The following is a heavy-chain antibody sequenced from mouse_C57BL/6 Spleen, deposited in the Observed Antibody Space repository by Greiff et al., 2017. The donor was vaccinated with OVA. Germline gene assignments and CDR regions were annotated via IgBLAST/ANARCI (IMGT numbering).Heavy chain of an antibody. V-gene: IGHV1-81*01. CDR1: GYTFTSYG. J-gene: IGHJ2*01. CDR2: IYPRSGNT. Sequence: QVHVKQSGAELARPGASVKLSCKASGYTFTSYGISWVKQRTGQGLEWIGEIYPRSGNTYYNEKFKGKATLTADKSSSTAYMELRSLTSEDSAVYFCARGRVPDYFDYWGQGTTLTVSS. D-gene: IGHD5-1*01. CDR3: ARGRVPDYFDY.